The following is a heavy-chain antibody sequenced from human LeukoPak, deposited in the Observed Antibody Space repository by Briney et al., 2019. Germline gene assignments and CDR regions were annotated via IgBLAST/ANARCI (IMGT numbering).Heavy chain of an antibody. V-gene: IGHV1-46*01. CDR1: GYTFTSYY. CDR3: ARDGSTVTIPGRKEAHMDV. Sequence: GASVKVSCKASGYTFTSYYMHWVRQAPGQGLEWMGIINPSGGSTSYAQKFQGRVTMTRDTSTSTVYMELSSLRSEDTAVYYCARDGSTVTIPGRKEAHMDVWGQGTTVTVSS. D-gene: IGHD4-17*01. J-gene: IGHJ6*02. CDR2: INPSGGST.